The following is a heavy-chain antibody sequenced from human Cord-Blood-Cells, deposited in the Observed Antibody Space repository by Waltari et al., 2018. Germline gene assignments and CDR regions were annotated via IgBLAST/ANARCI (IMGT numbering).Heavy chain of an antibody. D-gene: IGHD6-6*01. CDR1: GFTFSSYS. CDR3: ARDREDSSSSPWFDP. CDR2: ISSSSSTI. V-gene: IGHV3-48*02. Sequence: EVQLVESGGGLVQPGGSLRLSCAASGFTFSSYSMNWVRQAPGKGLEWVSYISSSSSTIYYADSVKGRFTISRDNAKNSLYLQMNSLRDEDTAVYYCARDREDSSSSPWFDPWGQGTLVTVSS. J-gene: IGHJ5*02.